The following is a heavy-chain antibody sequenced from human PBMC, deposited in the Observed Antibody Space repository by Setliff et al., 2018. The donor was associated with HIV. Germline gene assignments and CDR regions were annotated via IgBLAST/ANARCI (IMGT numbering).Heavy chain of an antibody. CDR1: GFSLTTRGVG. CDR3: ARVKKRLTIFGVVIEDYMDI. V-gene: IGHV2-70*12. D-gene: IGHD3-3*01. J-gene: IGHJ6*03. Sequence: KSGPTLVNPTQTLTLTCSFSGFSLTTRGVGVGWIRQPPGKALEWVALIYWDDDKYYNSSLKTRLTVSKDTSKNQVVLTMTNMDPVDTATYYCARVKKRLTIFGVVIEDYMDIWGKGTTVTVSS. CDR2: IYWDDDK.